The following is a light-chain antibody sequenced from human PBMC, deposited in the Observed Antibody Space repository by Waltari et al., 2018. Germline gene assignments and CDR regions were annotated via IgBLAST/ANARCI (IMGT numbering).Light chain of an antibody. Sequence: DIQMTQSPSSLSASVGARVTITCRTSQSITNFLNWYQQRPGKAPKPLIYAASILQSGVPSKFSGSGSGTDFTLTISSLQPEDFATYYCQQSYNTPLTFGGGTKVEIK. CDR3: QQSYNTPLT. V-gene: IGKV1-39*01. J-gene: IGKJ4*01. CDR2: AAS. CDR1: QSITNF.